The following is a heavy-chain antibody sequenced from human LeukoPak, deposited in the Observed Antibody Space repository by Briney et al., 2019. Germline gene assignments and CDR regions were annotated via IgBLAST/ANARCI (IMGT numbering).Heavy chain of an antibody. D-gene: IGHD6-19*01. V-gene: IGHV4-39*07. CDR3: ATHASGSGNFDY. Sequence: MASETLSLTCTVSGGSISSSSYYWGWIRQPPGKGLEWIGSIYYSGSTYYNPSLKSRVTISVDTSKNQFSLKLSSVTAADTAVYYCATHASGSGNFDYWGQGTLVTVSS. CDR1: GGSISSSSYY. J-gene: IGHJ4*02. CDR2: IYYSGST.